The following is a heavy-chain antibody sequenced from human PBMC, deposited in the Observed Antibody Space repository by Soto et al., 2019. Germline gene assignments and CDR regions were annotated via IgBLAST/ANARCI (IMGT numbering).Heavy chain of an antibody. Sequence: GESLKISCKGSGYSFTSYWIGWVRQMPGKGLEWMGIIYPGDSDTRYSPSFQGQVTISADKSISTAYLQWSSLKASDTAMYYCAKPFKPSYYYDSSDAFDIWGQGTMVTVS. CDR3: AKPFKPSYYYDSSDAFDI. CDR2: IYPGDSDT. CDR1: GYSFTSYW. D-gene: IGHD3-22*01. J-gene: IGHJ3*02. V-gene: IGHV5-51*01.